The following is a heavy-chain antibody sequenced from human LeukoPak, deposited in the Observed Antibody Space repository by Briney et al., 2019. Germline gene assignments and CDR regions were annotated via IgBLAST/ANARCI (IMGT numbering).Heavy chain of an antibody. J-gene: IGHJ4*02. CDR3: VRHLATSGSYPLDY. CDR1: GFTFTDYA. CDR2: ISGIANDI. V-gene: IGHV3-23*01. Sequence: PGGSLRLSCAASGFTFTDYAMSWVRQAPGGGLEWVSAISGIANDIFYARSVKGRFTISRDNSKNTLSLQMTSLRAEDTAVYYCVRHLATSGSYPLDYWGQGALVTVSS. D-gene: IGHD2-15*01.